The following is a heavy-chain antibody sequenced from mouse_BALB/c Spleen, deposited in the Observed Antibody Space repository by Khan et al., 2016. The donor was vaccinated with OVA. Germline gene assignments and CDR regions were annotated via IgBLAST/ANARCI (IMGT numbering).Heavy chain of an antibody. J-gene: IGHJ3*01. CDR1: GDSITSGY. V-gene: IGHV3-8*02. D-gene: IGHD2-14*01. CDR3: ARPTYRYAFAY. CDR2: MIYSGNT. Sequence: EVKLEVSGPSLVKPSQTLSLTCSVTGDSITSGYWSWIRKFPGNKLEYMGYMIYSGNTYYNPSLKSRISITRHTSKNQYYLQLNSVTTEDTATYYCARPTYRYAFAYWGQGTLVTVSA.